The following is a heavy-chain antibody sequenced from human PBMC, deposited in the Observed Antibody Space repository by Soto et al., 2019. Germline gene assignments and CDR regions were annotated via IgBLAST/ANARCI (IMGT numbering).Heavy chain of an antibody. CDR3: ARDLSVVRAPMGNYGMDV. J-gene: IGHJ6*02. CDR1: GFTFSSYA. CDR2: ISYDGSNK. Sequence: GGSLRLSCAASGFTFSSYAMHWVRQAPGKGLEWVAVISYDGSNKYYADSVKGRFTISRDNSKNTLYLQMNSLRAEDTAVYYCARDLSVVRAPMGNYGMDVWGQGTTVTVSS. V-gene: IGHV3-30-3*01. D-gene: IGHD3-10*01.